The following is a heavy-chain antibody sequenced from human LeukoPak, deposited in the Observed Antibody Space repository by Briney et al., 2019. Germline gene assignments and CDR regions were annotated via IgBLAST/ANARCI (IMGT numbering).Heavy chain of an antibody. CDR2: INHSGST. D-gene: IGHD6-25*01. CDR3: ARPSAEYYYYGMDV. CDR1: GGSFSGYY. V-gene: IGHV4-34*01. Sequence: SETLSLTCAVYGGSFSGYYWSWIRQPPGKGLEWIGEINHSGSTNYNPSLKSRVTISVDTSKNQFSLKLSSVTAAGTAVYYCARPSAEYYYYGMDVWGQGTTVTVSS. J-gene: IGHJ6*02.